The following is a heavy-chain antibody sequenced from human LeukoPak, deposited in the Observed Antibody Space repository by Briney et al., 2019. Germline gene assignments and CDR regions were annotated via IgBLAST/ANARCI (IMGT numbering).Heavy chain of an antibody. V-gene: IGHV3-30*18. CDR2: ISYDGSNK. CDR3: AKERRDDYGSGSCRGDAFDI. CDR1: GFTFSSYG. J-gene: IGHJ3*02. Sequence: PGRSLRLSCAASGFTFSSYGMHWVRQAPGKGLEWVAVISYDGSNKYYPDSVKGRFTISRDNSKNTLYLQMNSLRVEDTAMYYRAKERRDDYGSGSCRGDAFDIWGQGTMVTVSS. D-gene: IGHD3-10*01.